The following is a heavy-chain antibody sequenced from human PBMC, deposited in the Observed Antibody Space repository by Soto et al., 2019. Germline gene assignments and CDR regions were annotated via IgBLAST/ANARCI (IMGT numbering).Heavy chain of an antibody. CDR1: GFTVSSDY. V-gene: IGHV3-53*01. J-gene: IGHJ6*02. D-gene: IGHD3-3*01. CDR3: ARDGDLSYYDFWGGHSYGMDV. Sequence: EVQLVESGGGLIQPGGSLRLSCAASGFTVSSDYMSWVRQAPGKGLEWVSVIYSGGSTYYADSVKGRFTISRDNSKNNLHLQMSRLSAEDTAVYYCARDGDLSYYDFWGGHSYGMDVWGQGTTVTVS. CDR2: IYSGGST.